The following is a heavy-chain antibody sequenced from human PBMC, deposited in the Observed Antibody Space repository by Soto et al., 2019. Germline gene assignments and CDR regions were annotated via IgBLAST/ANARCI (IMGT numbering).Heavy chain of an antibody. CDR2: IYHSGST. CDR1: GGSISSGGYS. V-gene: IGHV4-30-2*01. CDR3: ARGTRAYYDSSGYYDY. Sequence: QLQLQESGSGLVKPSQTLSLTCAVSGGSISSGGYSWSWIRQPPGKGLEWIGYIYHSGSTYYNPSLESRVTISVDRSKNQFSLKLSSVTAADTAVYYCARGTRAYYDSSGYYDYWGQGTLVTVSS. J-gene: IGHJ4*02. D-gene: IGHD3-22*01.